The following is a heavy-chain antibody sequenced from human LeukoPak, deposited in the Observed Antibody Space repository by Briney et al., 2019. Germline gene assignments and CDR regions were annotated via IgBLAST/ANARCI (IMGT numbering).Heavy chain of an antibody. CDR3: ARDPYCGGDCYSDSAFDI. CDR2: IYSGGST. CDR1: GFNFRAYW. D-gene: IGHD2-21*02. Sequence: GGSLRLSCTTSGFNFRAYWMGWVRQAPGKGLEWVSVIYSGGSTYYADSVKGRFTISRDNSKNTLYLQMNSLRAEDTAVYYCARDPYCGGDCYSDSAFDIWGQGTMVTVSS. J-gene: IGHJ3*02. V-gene: IGHV3-53*01.